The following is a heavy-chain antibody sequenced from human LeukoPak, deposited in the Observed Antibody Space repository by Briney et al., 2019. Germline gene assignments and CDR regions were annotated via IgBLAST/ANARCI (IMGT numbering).Heavy chain of an antibody. V-gene: IGHV3-11*03. J-gene: IGHJ4*02. CDR1: GGSFSDYY. CDR3: ARWPMVRADTFDY. CDR2: ISHSYNYT. Sequence: KPSETLSLTCAVYGGSFSDYYMSWIRQAPGKGLEWVSYISHSYNYTNYADSVKGRFTISRDNAKNSLYLQMNSLRAEDTAIYYCARWPMVRADTFDYWGQGTLVTVSS. D-gene: IGHD3-10*01.